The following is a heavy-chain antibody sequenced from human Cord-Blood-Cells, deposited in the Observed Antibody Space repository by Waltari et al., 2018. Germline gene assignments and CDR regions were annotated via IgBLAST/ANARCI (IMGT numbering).Heavy chain of an antibody. V-gene: IGHV1-24*01. CDR1: GYTLTELS. J-gene: IGHJ4*02. Sequence: QVQLVQSGAEVKKPGASVKVSCKVSGYTLTELSMHWVRQAPGKGLEWMGGFDPDGGETIYAQKFQGRVTMTEDTSTDTAYMELSSLRSEDTAVYYCATDGDSSGYYIFDYWGQGTLVTVSS. CDR3: ATDGDSSGYYIFDY. CDR2: FDPDGGET. D-gene: IGHD3-22*01.